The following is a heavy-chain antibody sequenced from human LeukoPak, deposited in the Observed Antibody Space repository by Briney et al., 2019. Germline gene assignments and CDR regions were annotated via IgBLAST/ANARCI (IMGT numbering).Heavy chain of an antibody. J-gene: IGHJ4*02. CDR1: GFTFSRYW. CDR2: IKQDGSET. D-gene: IGHD4-17*01. CDR3: ARVVPTVTPV. Sequence: GGSLRLSCAASGFTFSRYWMSWGRQAPGKGLEWVANIKQDGSETYYVDSVKGRFTISRDNAKNSLYLQMNSLRAEDTAVYYCARVVPTVTPVWGQGTLVTVSS. V-gene: IGHV3-7*04.